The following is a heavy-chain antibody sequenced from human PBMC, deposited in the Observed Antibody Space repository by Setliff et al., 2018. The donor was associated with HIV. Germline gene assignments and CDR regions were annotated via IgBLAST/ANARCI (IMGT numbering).Heavy chain of an antibody. CDR3: ARQTYYYDYSGHNWFDP. Sequence: TLSLTCTVSGGSISSGGYYWSWIRHHPGKGLEWIGYINTSGTTNYNPSLKSRVTISVDTSKNQFSLKLSSVTAADTAVYFCARQTYYYDYSGHNWFDPWGQGTLVTVSS. J-gene: IGHJ5*02. V-gene: IGHV4-31*03. CDR2: INTSGTT. CDR1: GGSISSGGYY. D-gene: IGHD3-22*01.